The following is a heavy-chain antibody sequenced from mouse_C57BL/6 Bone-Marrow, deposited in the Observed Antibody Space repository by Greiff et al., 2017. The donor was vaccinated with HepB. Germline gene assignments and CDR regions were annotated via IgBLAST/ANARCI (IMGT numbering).Heavy chain of an antibody. D-gene: IGHD2-5*01. Sequence: VQLQQSGPVLVKPGASVKMSCKASGYTFTDYYMNWVKQSHGKSLEWIGVINPYNGGTSYNQKFKGKATLTVDKSSSTDYMELNSLTSEDSAVYYCARRTYYSNYEAWFAYWGQGTLVTVSA. CDR1: GYTFTDYY. V-gene: IGHV1-19*01. CDR3: ARRTYYSNYEAWFAY. CDR2: INPYNGGT. J-gene: IGHJ3*01.